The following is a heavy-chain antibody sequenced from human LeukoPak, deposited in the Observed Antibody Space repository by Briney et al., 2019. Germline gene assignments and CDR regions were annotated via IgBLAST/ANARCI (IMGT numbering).Heavy chain of an antibody. V-gene: IGHV4-59*12. J-gene: IGHJ5*02. Sequence: SETLPLTCTVSGGSISSYYWSWIRQPPGKGLEWIGYIYYSGSTNYNPSLKSRVTISVDTSKNQFSLKLSSVTAADTAVYYCARGGPWYSSSYMGRFDPWGQGTLVTVSS. CDR3: ARGGPWYSSSYMGRFDP. CDR2: IYYSGST. D-gene: IGHD6-13*01. CDR1: GGSISSYY.